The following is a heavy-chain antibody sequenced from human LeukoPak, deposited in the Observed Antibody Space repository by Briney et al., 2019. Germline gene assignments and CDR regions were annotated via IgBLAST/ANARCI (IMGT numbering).Heavy chain of an antibody. CDR1: GGTFSSYA. D-gene: IGHD4-17*01. V-gene: IGHV1-69*05. J-gene: IGHJ3*02. CDR3: ARDFYGEQGAAFDI. CDR2: IIPIFGTA. Sequence: SVKVSCKASGGTFSSYAISWVRQAPGQGLEWMGGIIPIFGTANYAQKFQGRVTITTDESTSTAYMELSSLRSEDTAVYYCARDFYGEQGAAFDIWGQGTMVTVSS.